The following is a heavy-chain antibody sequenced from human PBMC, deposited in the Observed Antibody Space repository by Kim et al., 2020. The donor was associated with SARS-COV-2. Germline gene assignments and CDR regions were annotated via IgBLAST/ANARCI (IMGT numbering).Heavy chain of an antibody. CDR1: GFTFSSYA. V-gene: IGHV3-23*01. D-gene: IGHD2-15*01. CDR2: ISGSGGST. J-gene: IGHJ4*02. Sequence: GGSLRLSCAASGFTFSSYAMSWVRQAPGKGLEWVSAISGSGGSTYYADSVKGRFTIARDNSKNTLYLQMNSLRAEDTAVYYCAKAVVLREVSGVWGQEALVTVSS. CDR3: AKAVVLREVSGV.